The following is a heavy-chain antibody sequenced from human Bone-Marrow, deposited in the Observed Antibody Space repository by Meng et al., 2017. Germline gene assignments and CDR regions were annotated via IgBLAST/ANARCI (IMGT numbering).Heavy chain of an antibody. D-gene: IGHD2-15*01. Sequence: QVQLVGSGGGVVQPGRSLRLSCAASGFTFSSYAMHWVRQAPGKGLEWVAVISYDGSNKYYADSVKGRFTISRDNSKNTLYLQMNSLRAEDTAVYYCARDRGGIDYWGQGTLVTASS. CDR3: ARDRGGIDY. CDR2: ISYDGSNK. J-gene: IGHJ4*02. V-gene: IGHV3-30*01. CDR1: GFTFSSYA.